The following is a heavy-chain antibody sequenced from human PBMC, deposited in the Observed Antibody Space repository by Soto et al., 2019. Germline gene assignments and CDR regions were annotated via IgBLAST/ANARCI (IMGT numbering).Heavy chain of an antibody. D-gene: IGHD6-19*01. CDR1: GFTFSSYA. J-gene: IGHJ6*02. V-gene: IGHV3-23*01. Sequence: GGSLRLSCAASGFTFSSYAMSWVRQAPGKGLEWVSAISGSGGSTYYADSGKGRFTISRDNSKNTLYLQMNSLRAEETAVYYCAKLGEYSSGSPGWYYYYGMDVWGQGTTVTVSS. CDR2: ISGSGGST. CDR3: AKLGEYSSGSPGWYYYYGMDV.